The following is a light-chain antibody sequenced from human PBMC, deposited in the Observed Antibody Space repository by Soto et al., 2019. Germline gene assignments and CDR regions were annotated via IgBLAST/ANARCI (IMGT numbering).Light chain of an antibody. CDR1: QSVTNNF. V-gene: IGKV3-20*01. CDR2: GAS. J-gene: IGKJ3*01. CDR3: QQYGTPLFT. Sequence: IVLTQSPGTLSLSPGERATLSCGASQSVTNNFLAWYQQKPGQAPRLLIYGASSRATGVPDRFSGSRSGTDFTLTFIILEPGDFAVYYCQQYGTPLFTFGPGTKVDIK.